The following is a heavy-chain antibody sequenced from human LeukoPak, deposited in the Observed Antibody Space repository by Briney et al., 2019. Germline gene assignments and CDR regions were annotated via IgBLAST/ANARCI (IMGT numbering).Heavy chain of an antibody. CDR3: AKESWRFDS. Sequence: PGGSLRLSCATSGFIFSNYAMSWVRQAPEKGLEWVSTIGETGSRTHYVDSVKGRFTISRDNSKNTLYLQMNSLRAEDTAIYYCAKESWRFDSWGQGTLVTVSS. D-gene: IGHD3-10*01. J-gene: IGHJ4*02. V-gene: IGHV3-23*01. CDR1: GFIFSNYA. CDR2: IGETGSRT.